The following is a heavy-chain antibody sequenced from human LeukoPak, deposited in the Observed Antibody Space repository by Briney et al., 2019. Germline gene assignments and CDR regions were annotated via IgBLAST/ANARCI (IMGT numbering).Heavy chain of an antibody. CDR3: ARHTSANDFWSGYPDY. V-gene: IGHV5-51*07. D-gene: IGHD3-3*01. J-gene: IGHJ4*02. Sequence: GESLKISCKGSGYSFTSYWIGWVHQMPGKGLEWMGIIYPGDSDTRYSPSFQGQVTISADKSISTAYLQWSSLKASDTAMYYCARHTSANDFWSGYPDYWGQGTLVTVSS. CDR1: GYSFTSYW. CDR2: IYPGDSDT.